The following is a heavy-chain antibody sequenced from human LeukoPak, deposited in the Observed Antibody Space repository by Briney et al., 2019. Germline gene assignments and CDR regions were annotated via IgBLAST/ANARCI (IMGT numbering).Heavy chain of an antibody. CDR1: GFTFSSYG. D-gene: IGHD6-13*01. CDR3: AKRISSGWSYYFDY. Sequence: GGSLRLSCAASGFTFSSYGMSWVRQAPGEGLEWVSAISYSGGSTYCADSVKGRFTISRDNSKNTLYLQMNRLRAEDTAVYYCAKRISSGWSYYFDYWGQGTLVTVSS. V-gene: IGHV3-23*01. J-gene: IGHJ4*02. CDR2: ISYSGGST.